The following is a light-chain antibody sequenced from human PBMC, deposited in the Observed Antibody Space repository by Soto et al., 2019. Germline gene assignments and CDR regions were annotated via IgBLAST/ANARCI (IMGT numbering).Light chain of an antibody. CDR3: LQYYDYPLT. CDR1: QRIASA. V-gene: IGKV1-5*03. J-gene: IGKJ4*01. CDR2: QAS. Sequence: DIQLTQSPSTLSAYVGDRVTITCRASQRIASAVVWYQQRPGKAPNLLIYQASSLESGVPSRFSGSGSGAEFTLTFTSLQSDDFATYFCLQYYDYPLTFGTGTKVEI.